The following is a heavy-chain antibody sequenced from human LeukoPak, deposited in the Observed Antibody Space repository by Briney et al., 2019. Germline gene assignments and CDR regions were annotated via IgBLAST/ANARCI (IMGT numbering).Heavy chain of an antibody. V-gene: IGHV3-30-3*01. J-gene: IGHJ4*02. Sequence: GRSLRLSCAASGFTFSSYAMHWVRQAPGKGLEWVAVISYDGSNKYYADYVKGRFTISRDNSKDTLYLQMNNLRAEDTAVYFCAKEGFDYWGQGTLVTVSS. CDR1: GFTFSSYA. CDR3: AKEGFDY. CDR2: ISYDGSNK.